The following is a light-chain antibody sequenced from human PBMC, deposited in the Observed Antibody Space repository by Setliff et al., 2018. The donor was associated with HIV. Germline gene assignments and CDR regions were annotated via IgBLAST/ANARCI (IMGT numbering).Light chain of an antibody. J-gene: IGKJ4*01. V-gene: IGKV3D-20*01. CDR3: QQYGNSPLT. Sequence: EIVLTQSPGTLSLSPGERATLSCRASQSVSSSALAWYQQKPGLAPRLLIYDASSRAIGIPDRFSGSGSGTDFTLTITKVEPEDFAVYYCQQYGNSPLTFGGGTKVDIK. CDR1: QSVSSSA. CDR2: DAS.